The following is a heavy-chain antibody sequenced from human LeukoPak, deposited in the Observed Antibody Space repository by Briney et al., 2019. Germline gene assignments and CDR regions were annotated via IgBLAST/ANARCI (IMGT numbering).Heavy chain of an antibody. D-gene: IGHD1-26*01. CDR2: INPNSGGT. CDR3: AREISSVGATDY. J-gene: IGHJ4*02. V-gene: IGHV1-2*02. Sequence: ASVKVSCKASGYTFTGYYMHWVRQAPGQGLAWMGWINPNSGGTNYAQKFQGRVTMTRDTSISTAYMELSRLRSDDTAVYYCAREISSVGATDYWGQGTLVTVSS. CDR1: GYTFTGYY.